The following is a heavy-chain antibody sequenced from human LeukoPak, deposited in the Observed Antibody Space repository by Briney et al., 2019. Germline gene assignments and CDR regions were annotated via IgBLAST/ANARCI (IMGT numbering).Heavy chain of an antibody. V-gene: IGHV3-15*01. CDR1: GFTFSNAW. CDR3: AKDGITMVRGVIIRGYYYYYMDV. D-gene: IGHD3-10*01. CDR2: IKSKTDGGTT. J-gene: IGHJ6*03. Sequence: PGGSLRLSCAASGFTFSNAWMSWVRQAPGKGLEWVGRIKSKTDGGTTDYAAPVKGRFTISRDNSKNTLYLQMNSLRAEDTAVYYCAKDGITMVRGVIIRGYYYYYMDVWGKGTTVTVSS.